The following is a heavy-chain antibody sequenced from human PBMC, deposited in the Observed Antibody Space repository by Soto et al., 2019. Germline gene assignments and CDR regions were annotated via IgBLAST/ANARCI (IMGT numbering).Heavy chain of an antibody. D-gene: IGHD5-18*01. V-gene: IGHV4-4*07. CDR1: GGSISGHY. J-gene: IGHJ5*02. Sequence: SETLSLTCIVSGGSISGHYWSWIRQPAGKELDWIGRIYSDGTTNYNPSLKGRGTMSVDTSKKQISLKLTSVTAADTAMYYCARDRGYRSGSFGSWGQGVLVTVSS. CDR3: ARDRGYRSGSFGS. CDR2: IYSDGTT.